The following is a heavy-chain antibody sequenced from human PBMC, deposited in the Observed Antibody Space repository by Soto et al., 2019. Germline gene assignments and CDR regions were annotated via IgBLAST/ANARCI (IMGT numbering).Heavy chain of an antibody. J-gene: IGHJ5*02. CDR2: INAANGDT. CDR3: VRRHVSATGIDWFDP. Sequence: GTSAKLSCNASGYTFTSNCICWVRQANGQRLEWMGWINAANGDTKYSPKFQGRVTITRDTSASTAYMELSSLRSEDTAVYYCVRRHVSATGIDWFDPWGQGTLVPVSS. CDR1: GYTFTSNC. D-gene: IGHD6-13*01. V-gene: IGHV1-3*01.